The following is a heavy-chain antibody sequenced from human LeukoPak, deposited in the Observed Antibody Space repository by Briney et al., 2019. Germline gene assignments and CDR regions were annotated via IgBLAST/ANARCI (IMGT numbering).Heavy chain of an antibody. J-gene: IGHJ5*02. V-gene: IGHV4-38-2*02. Sequence: SETLSLTCIVSGYSIISDYFWGWVRQPPGKGPEWIGSIFHSGSVYYNPSLKSRVTISIDPSKNRFSLKLTSVTAADTAVYYCARGVVGYDILTGYPGNWFDPWGQGTLVTVSS. D-gene: IGHD3-9*01. CDR1: GYSIISDYF. CDR2: IFHSGSV. CDR3: ARGVVGYDILTGYPGNWFDP.